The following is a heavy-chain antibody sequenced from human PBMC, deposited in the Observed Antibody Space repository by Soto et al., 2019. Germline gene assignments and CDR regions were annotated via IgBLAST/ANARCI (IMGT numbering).Heavy chain of an antibody. CDR1: GFTSSSYG. Sequence: QVQLVESGGGVVQPGRSLRLSCASSGFTSSSYGMHWVRQAPGKGLEWVAVIWYDGSNKYYADSVKGRFTISRDNYKNTLNLQMNSLRAEDTAVYYCARDHEGSITLYGTDVWGQGTTVTVSS. CDR3: ARDHEGSITLYGTDV. V-gene: IGHV3-33*01. D-gene: IGHD2-2*01. CDR2: IWYDGSNK. J-gene: IGHJ6*02.